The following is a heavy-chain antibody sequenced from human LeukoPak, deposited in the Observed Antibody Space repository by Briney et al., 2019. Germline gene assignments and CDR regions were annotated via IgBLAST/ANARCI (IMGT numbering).Heavy chain of an antibody. CDR1: GGSISGYY. V-gene: IGHV4-59*01. Sequence: SSETLCLTCTVSGGSISGYYWSWIGQPPGKGLEYIGYIYYSGSTNYNPSLKSRVTISVDTSKNQFSLKLRSVTAADTAVYYCARGTMIVGPWGQGTLVTVSS. CDR3: ARGTMIVGP. D-gene: IGHD3-22*01. CDR2: IYYSGST. J-gene: IGHJ5*02.